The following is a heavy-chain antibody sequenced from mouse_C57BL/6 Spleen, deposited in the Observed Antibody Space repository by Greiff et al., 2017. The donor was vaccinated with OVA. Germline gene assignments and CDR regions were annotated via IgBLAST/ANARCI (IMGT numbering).Heavy chain of an antibody. Sequence: QVQLQQPGAELVKPGASVKLSCKASGYTFTSYWMQWVKQRPGQGLEWIGEIDPSDSYTNYNQKFKGKATLTVDTSSSTAYMQLSSLTSEDSAVYYCARSLITTVVATNYWGQGTTLTVSS. CDR3: ARSLITTVVATNY. CDR2: IDPSDSYT. V-gene: IGHV1-50*01. D-gene: IGHD1-1*01. CDR1: GYTFTSYW. J-gene: IGHJ2*01.